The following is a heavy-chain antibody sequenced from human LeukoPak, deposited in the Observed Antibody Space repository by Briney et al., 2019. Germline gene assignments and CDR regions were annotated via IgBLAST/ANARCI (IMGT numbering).Heavy chain of an antibody. CDR2: IYSGGST. D-gene: IGHD5-24*01. CDR1: GFTVSSNY. J-gene: IGHJ4*02. CDR3: ARYMATGYYFGY. V-gene: IGHV3-66*01. Sequence: GGSLRLSCAASGFTVSSNYMSWVRQAPGKGLEWVSVIYSGGSTYYADSVKGRFTISRDNSKNTLYLQMNSLRAEDTAVYYCARYMATGYYFGYWGQGTLVTVSS.